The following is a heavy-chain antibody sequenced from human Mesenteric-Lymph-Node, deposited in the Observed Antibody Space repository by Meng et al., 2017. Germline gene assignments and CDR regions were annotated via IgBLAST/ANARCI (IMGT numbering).Heavy chain of an antibody. J-gene: IGHJ1*01. Sequence: SETLSLTCTVSGYSISNNYYWGWIRQTPGKGLEWIGSTCHSGRTFYHPSLESRVSISVDASQNRFSLKLYSVTAADTAVYYCARAGIVTVGSDQIFDHWGRGTLVTVSS. CDR2: TCHSGRT. CDR1: GYSISNNYY. V-gene: IGHV4-38-2*02. CDR3: ARAGIVTVGSDQIFDH. D-gene: IGHD2/OR15-2a*01.